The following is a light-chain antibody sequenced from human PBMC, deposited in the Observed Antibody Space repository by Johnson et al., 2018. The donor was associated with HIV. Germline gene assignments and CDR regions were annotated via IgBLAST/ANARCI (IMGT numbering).Light chain of an antibody. CDR2: DNN. V-gene: IGLV1-51*01. CDR1: SSNIGNNY. Sequence: QAVLTQPPSVSAAPGQKVTISCSGRSSNIGNNYVSWYQQVPGTAPTLLIYDNNRRPSGLPYRFSGSKSGTSATLGITGLQTGDEAAYYCGTWDRSLRTAVFGTGTKVTV. J-gene: IGLJ1*01. CDR3: GTWDRSLRTAV.